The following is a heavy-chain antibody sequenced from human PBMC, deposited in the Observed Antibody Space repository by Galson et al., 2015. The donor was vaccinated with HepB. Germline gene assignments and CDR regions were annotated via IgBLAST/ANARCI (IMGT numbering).Heavy chain of an antibody. D-gene: IGHD6-13*01. V-gene: IGHV1-3*01. CDR2: INAGNGNT. J-gene: IGHJ5*02. CDR1: GYTFTSYA. Sequence: SVKVSCKASGYTFTSYAMHWVRQAPGQRLEWMGWINAGNGNTKYAQKLQGRVTMTIDTYTSTAYMELRNLTSDDTAVYYCARRPRGEQQLVIWFDPWGQGTLVTVSS. CDR3: ARRPRGEQQLVIWFDP.